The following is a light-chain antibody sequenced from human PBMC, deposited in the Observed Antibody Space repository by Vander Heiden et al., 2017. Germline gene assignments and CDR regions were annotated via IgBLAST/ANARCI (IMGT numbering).Light chain of an antibody. Sequence: NFLLAQPPPESGSPGQTVTISCTLSSGSIASNYVQWYQQRPGSSPTTVIYEDNQRPSGVPDRFSGSSDSSSNSASLTISGLKTEDEADYYCQSYDSSNQVFGGGTKLTVL. CDR1: SGSIASNY. V-gene: IGLV6-57*01. J-gene: IGLJ3*02. CDR3: QSYDSSNQV. CDR2: EDN.